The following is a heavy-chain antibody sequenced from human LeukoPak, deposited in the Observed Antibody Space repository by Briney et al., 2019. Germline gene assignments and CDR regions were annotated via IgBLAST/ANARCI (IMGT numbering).Heavy chain of an antibody. D-gene: IGHD2-15*01. V-gene: IGHV3-48*03. CDR1: GFTFSNYD. CDR3: ASLTVTGGSLSDY. Sequence: GSLRLSCVASGFTFSNYDMYWVRQVPGKGLEWVSYISNSGSSKYYVDSVKGRFTISRDNAKNSLYLQMNSLRAEDTAVYYCASLTVTGGSLSDYWGQGTLVTVSS. J-gene: IGHJ4*02. CDR2: ISNSGSSK.